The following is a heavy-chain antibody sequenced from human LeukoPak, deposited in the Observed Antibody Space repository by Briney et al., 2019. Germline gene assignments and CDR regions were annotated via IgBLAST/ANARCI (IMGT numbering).Heavy chain of an antibody. CDR2: VNRDGSET. Sequence: GGSLRLSCAASGFALSSHWMTWVRQVPGRGPEWVANVNRDGSETYYLDSAKGRFTISKDNAKNSLYLQMNSLRAEDTALYHCARNNAMDVWGQGTTVIVSS. D-gene: IGHD2-8*01. J-gene: IGHJ6*02. CDR1: GFALSSHW. CDR3: ARNNAMDV. V-gene: IGHV3-7*03.